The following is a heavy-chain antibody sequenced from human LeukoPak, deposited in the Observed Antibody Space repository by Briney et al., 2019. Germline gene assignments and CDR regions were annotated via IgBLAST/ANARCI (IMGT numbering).Heavy chain of an antibody. CDR3: ARDRPTIFGVVRSWFDP. CDR2: IYTSGST. CDR1: GGSISSYY. Sequence: PSETLSLTCTVSGGSISSYYWSWIRQPAGKGLEWIGRIYTSGSTNYNPSLKSRVTISVDKSKNQFSLKLSSVTAADTAVYYCARDRPTIFGVVRSWFDPWGKGTLVTVSS. J-gene: IGHJ5*02. V-gene: IGHV4-4*07. D-gene: IGHD3-3*01.